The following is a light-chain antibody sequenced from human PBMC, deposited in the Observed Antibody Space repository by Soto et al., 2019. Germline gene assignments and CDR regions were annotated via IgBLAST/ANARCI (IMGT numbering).Light chain of an antibody. CDR2: DVG. CDR1: NSDVGIYDF. J-gene: IGLJ1*01. CDR3: SSYTCDDVRYV. Sequence: QSALTQPASVSGTPGQSITISCTGSNSDVGIYDFVSWYQHHPGRAPKLIVSDVGPPTSGVSNCFSGSMSGNTSSLTISRMQTEDEADYSSSSYTCDDVRYVLGTRTKVNVL. V-gene: IGLV2-14*01.